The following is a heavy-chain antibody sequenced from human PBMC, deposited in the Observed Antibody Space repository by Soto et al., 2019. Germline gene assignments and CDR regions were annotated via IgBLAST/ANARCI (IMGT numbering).Heavy chain of an antibody. Sequence: QSGGSLRLSCAASGFTFSSYSMNWVRQAPGKGLEWVSYISSSSSTIYYADSVKGRFTISRDNAKNSLYLQMNSLRDEDTAVYYCARDRITGTRYYYYYGMDVWGQGTTVTVSS. D-gene: IGHD1-20*01. J-gene: IGHJ6*02. CDR1: GFTFSSYS. V-gene: IGHV3-48*02. CDR2: ISSSSSTI. CDR3: ARDRITGTRYYYYYGMDV.